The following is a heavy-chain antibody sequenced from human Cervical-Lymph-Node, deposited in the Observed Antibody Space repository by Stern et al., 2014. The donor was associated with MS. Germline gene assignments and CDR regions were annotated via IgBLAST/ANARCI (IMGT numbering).Heavy chain of an antibody. CDR3: ARVGAVSGIVVVLTYYFDF. CDR2: ISGYKDNT. J-gene: IGHJ4*02. Sequence: VQLEESGAELKKPGASVKVSCEASGYDLTNYGITWVRKAPGQGLECMGWISGYKDNTKYAQKVQGRVTMTTDTSTNTAYMELRSLRSDDTAVYYCARVGAVSGIVVVLTYYFDFWGQGTLVTFSS. CDR1: GYDLTNYG. D-gene: IGHD3-22*01. V-gene: IGHV1-18*01.